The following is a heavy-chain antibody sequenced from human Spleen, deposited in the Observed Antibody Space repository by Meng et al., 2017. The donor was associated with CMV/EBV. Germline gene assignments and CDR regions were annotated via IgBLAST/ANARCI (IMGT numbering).Heavy chain of an antibody. J-gene: IGHJ6*02. Sequence: ASVKVSCKASGYTFSDSYMDWVRQAPGQGLEWMGWISAYNGNTNYAQKLQGRVTMTTDTSTSTAYMELRSLRSDDTAVYYCARDCVVAAAGTYYYYYGMDVWGQGTTVTVSS. D-gene: IGHD6-13*01. CDR3: ARDCVVAAAGTYYYYYGMDV. V-gene: IGHV1-18*01. CDR2: ISAYNGNT. CDR1: GYTFSDSY.